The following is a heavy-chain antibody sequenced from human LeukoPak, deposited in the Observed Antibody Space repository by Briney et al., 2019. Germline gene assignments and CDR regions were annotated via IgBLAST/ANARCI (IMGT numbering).Heavy chain of an antibody. CDR3: ARGSAPYYYGMDV. J-gene: IGHJ6*02. Sequence: KTSETLSLTCTVSGGSISSYYWSWIRQPPGKGLEWIGYIYYSGSTNYNPSLKSRVTISVDTSKNQFSLKLSSVTAADTAVYYCARGSAPYYYGMDVWGQGTTVTVSS. V-gene: IGHV4-59*01. CDR2: IYYSGST. CDR1: GGSISSYY.